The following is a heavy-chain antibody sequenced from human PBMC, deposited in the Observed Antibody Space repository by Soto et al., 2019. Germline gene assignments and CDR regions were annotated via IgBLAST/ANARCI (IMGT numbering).Heavy chain of an antibody. CDR1: GFTFSSYA. CDR3: ARDGGKGYSRYTYYYGMDV. J-gene: IGHJ6*02. Sequence: QVQLVESGGGVVQPGRSLRLSCAASGFTFSSYAMHWVRQAPGKGLEWVAVISYDGSNKYYADSVKGRFTISRDNSKNTLYLQMNSLRAEDTAVYYCARDGGKGYSRYTYYYGMDVWGQGTTVTVSS. V-gene: IGHV3-30-3*01. CDR2: ISYDGSNK. D-gene: IGHD6-13*01.